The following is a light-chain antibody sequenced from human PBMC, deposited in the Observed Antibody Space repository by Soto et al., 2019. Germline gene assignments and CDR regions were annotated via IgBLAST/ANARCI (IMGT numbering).Light chain of an antibody. CDR3: AAWDDSLNDWV. V-gene: IGLV1-36*01. CDR1: SSNIGNNA. Sequence: QSVLTQPPSVSAAPRQRVTISCSGSSSNIGNNAENWYQQLPGKAPKLLIYYDDMLPSGVSDRFSGSTSGTSASLAISGLHADDEADYYYAAWDDSLNDWVFGGGTKLTVL. J-gene: IGLJ3*02. CDR2: YDD.